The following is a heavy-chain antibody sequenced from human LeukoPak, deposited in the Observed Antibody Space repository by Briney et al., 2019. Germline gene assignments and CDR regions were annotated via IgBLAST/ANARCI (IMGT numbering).Heavy chain of an antibody. J-gene: IGHJ4*02. CDR3: ATKQWLVRTPRSGY. V-gene: IGHV3-30*03. Sequence: GGSLRLSCAASGFTFSSYGMHWVRQAPGKGLEWVAVISYDGSNKYYADSVKGRFTISRDNSKNTLYLQMNSLRAEDTAVYYCATKQWLVRTPRSGYWGQGTLVTVSS. CDR1: GFTFSSYG. CDR2: ISYDGSNK. D-gene: IGHD6-19*01.